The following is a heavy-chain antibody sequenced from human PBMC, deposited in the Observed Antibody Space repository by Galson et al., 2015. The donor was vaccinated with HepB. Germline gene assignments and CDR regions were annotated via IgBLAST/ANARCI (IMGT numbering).Heavy chain of an antibody. Sequence: QVQLQESGPGLVKPSETLSLTCTVSGGSISSSSYYWGWIRQPPGKGLDWIGSIYYSGSSYYNPSLKSRVTISVDTSKNQFSLNLRSVTAADTAVYYCARHFVGGAVMFDYWGQGTLVTVSS. D-gene: IGHD3-16*01. V-gene: IGHV4-39*01. CDR2: IYYSGSS. CDR3: ARHFVGGAVMFDY. J-gene: IGHJ4*02. CDR1: GGSISSSSYY.